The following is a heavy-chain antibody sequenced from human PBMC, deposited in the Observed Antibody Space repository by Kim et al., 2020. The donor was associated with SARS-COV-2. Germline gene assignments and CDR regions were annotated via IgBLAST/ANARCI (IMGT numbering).Heavy chain of an antibody. V-gene: IGHV1-18*01. CDR3: ARSTVAGTGYFDY. J-gene: IGHJ4*02. D-gene: IGHD6-19*01. Sequence: YAQKLQGRVTMTTDTSTSTGYMGLRSLGSDDTAVYYCARSTVAGTGYFDYWGQGTLVTVSS.